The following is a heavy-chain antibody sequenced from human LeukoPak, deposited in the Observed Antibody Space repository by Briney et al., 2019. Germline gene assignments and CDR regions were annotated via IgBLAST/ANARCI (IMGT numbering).Heavy chain of an antibody. J-gene: IGHJ4*02. CDR3: ARIAAAGNRRLNY. V-gene: IGHV1-8*01. CDR1: GCTFTSYD. CDR2: MNPNSGNT. Sequence: ASVKVSCKASGCTFTSYDINWVRQATGQGLEWMGWMNPNSGNTGYAQKFQGRIIVSRNTSISTAYMGLSSLTSEDTAIYYCARIAAAGNRRLNYWGQGTLVTVAS. D-gene: IGHD6-13*01.